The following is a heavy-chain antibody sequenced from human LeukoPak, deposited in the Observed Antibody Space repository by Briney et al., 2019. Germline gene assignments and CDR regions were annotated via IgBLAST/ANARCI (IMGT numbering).Heavy chain of an antibody. CDR3: ARGYFNILTGYYIDY. D-gene: IGHD3-9*01. CDR2: IYSSGST. V-gene: IGHV4-4*07. J-gene: IGHJ4*01. CDR1: GGSISSYY. Sequence: PSETLSLTCTVSGGSISSYYWNWIRQPAGKGLEWVGRIYSSGSTNYNPSLKSRVTMSGDTSKNQFSLKLSSVTAADTAVYYCARGYFNILTGYYIDYWGHGTLVTVSS.